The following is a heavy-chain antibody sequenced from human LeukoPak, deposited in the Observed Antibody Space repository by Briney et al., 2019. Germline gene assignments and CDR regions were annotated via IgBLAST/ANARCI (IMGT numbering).Heavy chain of an antibody. J-gene: IGHJ4*02. CDR3: VGRDFDY. D-gene: IGHD1-26*01. CDR1: GGSISSSSYY. Sequence: PSETLSLTCTVSGGSISSSSYYWGWIRQPPGKGLEWIGSIYYSGSTYYNPSLKSRVIISLDTSKNQFSLKLSSVTAADTAFYYCVGRDFDYWGQGTLVTVSS. V-gene: IGHV4-39*03. CDR2: IYYSGST.